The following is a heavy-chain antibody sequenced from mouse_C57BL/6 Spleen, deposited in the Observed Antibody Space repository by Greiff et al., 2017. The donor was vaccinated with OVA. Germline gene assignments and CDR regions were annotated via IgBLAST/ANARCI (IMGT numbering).Heavy chain of an antibody. J-gene: IGHJ2*01. V-gene: IGHV1-5*01. CDR3: TSITTVVGYFDY. CDR2: IYPGNSDT. CDR1: GYTFTSYW. Sequence: EVQLQQSGTVLARPGASVKMSCKTSGYTFTSYWMHWVKQRPGQGLEWIGAIYPGNSDTSYNQKFKGKAKLTAVTSARTAYMELSSLTNEDSAVYYCTSITTVVGYFDYWGQGTTLTVSS. D-gene: IGHD1-1*01.